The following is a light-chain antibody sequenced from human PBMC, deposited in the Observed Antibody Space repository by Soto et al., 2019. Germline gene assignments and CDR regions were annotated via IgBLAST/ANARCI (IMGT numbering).Light chain of an antibody. CDR2: DAS. V-gene: IGKV3-20*01. Sequence: EIVLTQSPDTLSSSPGERATLSCRASQTIINNYLARYQQRPGQAPRLLIYDASTRSTGIPDRFSGRASGTDFTLTTSRLEPEDFTVYYCHQYSDSPPFTFGQGTRLDI. J-gene: IGKJ5*01. CDR3: HQYSDSPPFT. CDR1: QTIINNY.